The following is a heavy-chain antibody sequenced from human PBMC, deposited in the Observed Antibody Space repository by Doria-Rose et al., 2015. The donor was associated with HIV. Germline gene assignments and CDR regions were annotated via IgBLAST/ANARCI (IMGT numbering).Heavy chain of an antibody. CDR3: ARIKSSRWYHKYYFDF. J-gene: IGHJ4*02. CDR2: IFSDDER. CDR1: GVSLSSPGMG. Sequence: SGPVLVKPTETLTLTCTVSGVSLSSPGMGVSWIRQPPGKALEWLANIFSDDERSYKTSLKSRLTISRGTSKSQVFLTVTDGDPVDTATYYCARIKSSRWYHKYYFDFWGQGTLVIVSA. D-gene: IGHD6-13*01. V-gene: IGHV2-26*01.